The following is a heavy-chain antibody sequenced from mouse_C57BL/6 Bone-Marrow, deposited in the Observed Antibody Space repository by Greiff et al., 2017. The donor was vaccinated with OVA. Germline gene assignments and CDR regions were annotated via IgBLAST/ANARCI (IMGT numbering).Heavy chain of an antibody. Sequence: QVQLQQPGAELVKPGASVKLSCKASGYTFTSYWMHWVKQRPGQGLEWIGMIHPNSGSTNYNEKFKSKATLTVDKSSSTAYMQLSSLTSEDSAVYDCAREAGEYSKYKKTDYWGQGTTLTVSS. CDR2: IHPNSGST. CDR3: AREAGEYSKYKKTDY. CDR1: GYTFTSYW. V-gene: IGHV1-64*01. D-gene: IGHD2-5*01. J-gene: IGHJ2*01.